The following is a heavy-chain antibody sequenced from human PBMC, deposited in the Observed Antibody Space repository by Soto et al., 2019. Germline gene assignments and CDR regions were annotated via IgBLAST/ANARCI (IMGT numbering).Heavy chain of an antibody. D-gene: IGHD6-13*01. CDR2: IIPIFGTA. CDR3: ARGVYSSSWTFYYYYYYGMAV. J-gene: IGHJ6*02. V-gene: IGHV1-69*01. Sequence: QVQLVQSGAEVKKPGSSVKVSCQASGGTFSSYAISWVRQAPGQGLEWMGGIIPIFGTANYAQKFQGRVTITADESTSTAYMELSSLRSEEAAVYYCARGVYSSSWTFYYYYYYGMAVWGQGTTVTVSS. CDR1: GGTFSSYA.